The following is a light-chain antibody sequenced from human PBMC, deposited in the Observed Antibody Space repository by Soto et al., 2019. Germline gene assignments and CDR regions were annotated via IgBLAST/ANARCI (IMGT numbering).Light chain of an antibody. J-gene: IGKJ1*01. CDR1: QSIVSW. V-gene: IGKV1-5*01. CDR3: QQYNSYPRT. CDR2: DAS. Sequence: DIQMTQSPSILSASVGDRVTITCRSSQSIVSWLAWYQQKPGTAPKLLIYDASSLQTGVPSRFSGSRSGAGFTLTISSRQPDDFATDYCQQYNSYPRTFGQGTKVEI.